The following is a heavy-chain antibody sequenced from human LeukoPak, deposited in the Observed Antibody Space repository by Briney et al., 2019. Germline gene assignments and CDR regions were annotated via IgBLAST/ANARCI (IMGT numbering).Heavy chain of an antibody. D-gene: IGHD3-3*01. CDR1: GCTFTSYG. CDR2: ISAYNGNT. Sequence: VASVKVSCKASGCTFTSYGISWVRQAPGQGLEWMGWISAYNGNTNYAQKLQGRVTMTTDTSTSIAYMELRSLRSDDTAVYYCARGRADYDFWSGYSLYYYYGMDVWGQGTTVTVSS. CDR3: ARGRADYDFWSGYSLYYYYGMDV. J-gene: IGHJ6*02. V-gene: IGHV1-18*01.